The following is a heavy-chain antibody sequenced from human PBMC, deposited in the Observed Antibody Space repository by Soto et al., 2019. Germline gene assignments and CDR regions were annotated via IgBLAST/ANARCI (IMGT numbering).Heavy chain of an antibody. J-gene: IGHJ4*02. CDR1: GDSINNRSYY. Sequence: ASETLSLTCTVTGDSINNRSYYWGWIRQPPGKGLEWIGSIYYSGSTYNNPSLKSRVSMSVDTSKDQFSLKLRSVTAADTALYYCARQRTSVVTQAYFDSWGQGSLVTVSS. CDR2: IYYSGST. CDR3: ARQRTSVVTQAYFDS. V-gene: IGHV4-39*01. D-gene: IGHD2-21*02.